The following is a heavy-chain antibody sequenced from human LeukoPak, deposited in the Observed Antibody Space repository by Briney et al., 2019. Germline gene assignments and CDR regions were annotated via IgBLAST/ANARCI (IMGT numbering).Heavy chain of an antibody. J-gene: IGHJ3*02. D-gene: IGHD1-26*01. CDR3: ARDLHPYSGSPNAFDI. Sequence: SSETLSLTCTVSGGSISSYYWSWIRQPPGKGLEWIGYIYYSGSTNYNPSLKSRVTISVDTSKNQFSLKLSSVTAADTAVYYCARDLHPYSGSPNAFDIWGQGTMVTVSS. CDR1: GGSISSYY. CDR2: IYYSGST. V-gene: IGHV4-59*01.